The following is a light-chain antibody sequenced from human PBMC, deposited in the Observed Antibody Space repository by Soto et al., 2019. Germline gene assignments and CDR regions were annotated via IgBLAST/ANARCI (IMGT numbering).Light chain of an antibody. CDR1: QSVSSN. V-gene: IGKV3-15*01. Sequence: EIVMTQSPATLSVSPGERATLFCRASQSVSSNLAWYQQKPGQAPRLLIYGASTRATGIPARFSGSGSGTEFTLTVSSVQSEDFAVYYCQQYNDWPPLTFGGGTKVELK. CDR2: GAS. CDR3: QQYNDWPPLT. J-gene: IGKJ4*01.